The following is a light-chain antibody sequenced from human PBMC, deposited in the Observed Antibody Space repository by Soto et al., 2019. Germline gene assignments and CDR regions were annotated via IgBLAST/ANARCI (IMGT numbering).Light chain of an antibody. CDR3: QQYNSYSPAWT. V-gene: IGKV1-5*01. J-gene: IGKJ1*01. CDR1: QSISSW. Sequence: ASVGDRVTITCRASQSISSWLAWYQQKPGKAPKRLIYAASSLQSGVPSRFSGSGSGTEFTLTISSLQPDDFATYYCQQYNSYSPAWTFGQGTKVDIK. CDR2: AAS.